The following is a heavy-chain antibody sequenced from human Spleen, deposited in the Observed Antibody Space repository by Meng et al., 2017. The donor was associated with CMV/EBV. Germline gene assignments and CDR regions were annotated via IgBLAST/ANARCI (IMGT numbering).Heavy chain of an antibody. CDR3: ASRGSGYSGYVNY. V-gene: IGHV4-30-4*08. Sequence: VSGGSISSGDYYWSWLRQPPGKGLEWIGYIYYSGSTYYNPSLKSRVTISVDTSKNQFSLKLSSVTAADTAVYYCASRGSGYSGYVNYWGQGTLVTVSS. CDR2: IYYSGST. CDR1: GGSISSGDYY. D-gene: IGHD5-12*01. J-gene: IGHJ4*02.